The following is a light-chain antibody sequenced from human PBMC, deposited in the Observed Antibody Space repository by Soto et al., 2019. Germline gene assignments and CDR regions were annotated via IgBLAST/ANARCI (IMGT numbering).Light chain of an antibody. V-gene: IGLV2-14*03. CDR3: SSYTRISLYV. CDR2: DVS. J-gene: IGLJ1*01. Sequence: QSALTQPASVSGSPGQSITISCTGTISDVGGYNYVSWYQQHPGKAPKLMIYDVSNRPSGVSNRFSGSKSGNTASLTISGLQAQDLADYNSSSYTRISLYVYAPGTKV. CDR1: ISDVGGYNY.